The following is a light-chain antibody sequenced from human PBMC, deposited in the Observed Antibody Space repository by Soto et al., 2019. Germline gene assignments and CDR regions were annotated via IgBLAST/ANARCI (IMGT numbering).Light chain of an antibody. CDR1: QSVSSN. CDR3: QQYDNWPPFT. CDR2: GAS. V-gene: IGKV3-15*01. J-gene: IGKJ3*01. Sequence: EIFMTQSPATLSVSPGERATLSCRASQSVSSNLAWYQQKPGQAPRLLIYGASTRATGIPARFSGSGSGTDFTLIISSLQSEDFAVYYCQQYDNWPPFTFGPGTKVDIK.